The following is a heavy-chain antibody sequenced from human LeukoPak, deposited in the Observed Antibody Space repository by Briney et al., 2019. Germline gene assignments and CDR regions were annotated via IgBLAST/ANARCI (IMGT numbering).Heavy chain of an antibody. CDR2: IYTSGST. CDR1: GGSLSSYY. V-gene: IGHV4-4*07. CDR3: ARENSGSYREFDY. D-gene: IGHD1-26*01. Sequence: SATLSLTSTVSGGSLSSYYWSWIRQPAGKGQEWIGRIYTSGSTNYNASLKSRVSMSVDTSKNQFSLKLSSVTAADTAVFYCARENSGSYREFDYWGQGTLVTVSS. J-gene: IGHJ4*02.